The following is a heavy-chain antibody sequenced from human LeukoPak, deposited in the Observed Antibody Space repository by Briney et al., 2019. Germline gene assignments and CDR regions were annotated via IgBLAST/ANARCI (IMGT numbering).Heavy chain of an antibody. J-gene: IGHJ4*02. Sequence: GGSLRLSCAASGFTFDDYAMHWVRQAPGKGLEWVSGISWNSGSIGYADSVKGRFTISRDNSKNTLYLQMNSLRAEDTAVYYCAKSKRGSWYYFDYWGQGTLVTVSS. V-gene: IGHV3-9*01. CDR3: AKSKRGSWYYFDY. CDR1: GFTFDDYA. D-gene: IGHD6-13*01. CDR2: ISWNSGSI.